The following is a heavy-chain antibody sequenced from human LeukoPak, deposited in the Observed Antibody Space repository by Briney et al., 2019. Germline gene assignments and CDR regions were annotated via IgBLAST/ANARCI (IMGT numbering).Heavy chain of an antibody. CDR3: TTERNWELLRPYGMDI. CDR2: IRTKIDGETA. D-gene: IGHD1-26*01. Sequence: GGSLRLSCAASGFNFNFVWMSWVRQAPGKGLEWVGRIRTKIDGETADYAAPVKGRFTISRDDSRTTLYLQMNSLKTEDSAVYYCTTERNWELLRPYGMDIWGQGTTVTVSS. V-gene: IGHV3-15*01. J-gene: IGHJ6*02. CDR1: GFNFNFVW.